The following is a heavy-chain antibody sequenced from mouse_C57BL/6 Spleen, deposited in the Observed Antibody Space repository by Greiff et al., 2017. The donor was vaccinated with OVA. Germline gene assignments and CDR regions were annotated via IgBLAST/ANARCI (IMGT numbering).Heavy chain of an antibody. CDR3: ARWTGTRYFDV. V-gene: IGHV7-3*01. CDR2: IRNKANGYTT. CDR1: GFTFTDYY. Sequence: EVKLMESGGGLVQPGGSLSLSCAASGFTFTDYYMSWVRQPPGKALEWLGFIRNKANGYTTEYSASVQGRFTISRDNSQSILYLQMNALRAEDSATYYCARWTGTRYFDVWGTGTTVTVSS. J-gene: IGHJ1*03. D-gene: IGHD4-1*01.